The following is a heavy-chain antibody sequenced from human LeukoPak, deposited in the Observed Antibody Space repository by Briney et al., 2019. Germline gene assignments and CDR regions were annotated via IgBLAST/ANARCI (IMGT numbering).Heavy chain of an antibody. CDR2: MTSDGRT. CDR1: GFTFSNYA. CDR3: ANVGVAAASPPFYLDV. Sequence: GGSLRLSCAVSGFTFSNYAMVWVRQAPGKGLDWVSAMTSDGRTFYADSVSGRVTISRDNSKNTLYLQMNSLGAEDTAEYFCANVGVAAASPPFYLDVWGKGTTVTVSS. J-gene: IGHJ6*03. V-gene: IGHV3-23*01. D-gene: IGHD2-2*01.